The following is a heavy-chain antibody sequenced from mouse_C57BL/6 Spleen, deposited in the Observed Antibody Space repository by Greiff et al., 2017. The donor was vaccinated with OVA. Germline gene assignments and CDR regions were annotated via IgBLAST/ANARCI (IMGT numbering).Heavy chain of an antibody. CDR3: ARLITTVVADAMDY. CDR1: GFSLTSYA. D-gene: IGHD1-1*01. CDR2: IWTGGGT. J-gene: IGHJ4*01. V-gene: IGHV2-9-1*01. Sequence: VQLQQSGPGLVAPSQSLSITCTVSGFSLTSYAISWVRQPPGKGLEWLGVIWTGGGTNYNSALKSRLSISKDNSKSQVFLKMNSLQTDDTARYYCARLITTVVADAMDYWGQGTSVTVSS.